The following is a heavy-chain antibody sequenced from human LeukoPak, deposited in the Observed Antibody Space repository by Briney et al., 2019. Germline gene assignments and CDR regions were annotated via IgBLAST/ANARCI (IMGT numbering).Heavy chain of an antibody. CDR3: ARQGRFSYFGMDV. CDR2: IYYAGRT. D-gene: IGHD3-3*01. V-gene: IGHV4-59*08. J-gene: IGHJ6*02. Sequence: SETLSLTCTVSGDSINGFYWSWIRQPPGKGLEWVAYIYYAGRTTYNPSLKSRVTISVDTSKNQFSLKLTSLAAADTAVYYCARQGRFSYFGMDVWGQGTTVTVSS. CDR1: GDSINGFY.